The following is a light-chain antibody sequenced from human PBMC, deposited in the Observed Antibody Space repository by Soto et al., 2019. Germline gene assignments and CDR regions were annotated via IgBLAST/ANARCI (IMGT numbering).Light chain of an antibody. J-gene: IGLJ1*01. CDR2: RNN. CDR3: EAWDDSRSRRSF. Sequence: QSVLTQPPSASGTPGQRGTISCSGSSSNIGSNYVYWYQQLPGTAPKLLIYRNNRRPSGFPDRFSGSKSGTSASLAISGLRSEDEADYYCEAWDDSRSRRSFFGTGTKLTVL. CDR1: SSNIGSNY. V-gene: IGLV1-47*01.